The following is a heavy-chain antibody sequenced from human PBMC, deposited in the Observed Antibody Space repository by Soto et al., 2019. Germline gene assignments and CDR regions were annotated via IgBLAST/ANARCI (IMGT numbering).Heavy chain of an antibody. CDR1: GGSISSYY. CDR2: IYYSGST. Sequence: SETLSLTCTVSGGSISSYYWSWIRQPPGKGLEWIGYIYYSGSTNYNPSLKSRVTISVDTSKNQFSLKLSSVTAADTAVYYCARSGGKLLWFGETTLLNWFDPWGQGTLVTVSS. J-gene: IGHJ5*02. CDR3: ARSGGKLLWFGETTLLNWFDP. D-gene: IGHD3-10*01. V-gene: IGHV4-59*01.